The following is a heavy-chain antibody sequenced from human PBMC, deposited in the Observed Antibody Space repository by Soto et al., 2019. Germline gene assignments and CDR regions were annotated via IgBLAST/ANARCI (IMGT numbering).Heavy chain of an antibody. CDR3: AKGPTYYYDSSGYYFDY. J-gene: IGHJ4*02. CDR1: GFTFSSYA. CDR2: ISGSGGSI. Sequence: PGGSLRLSCAASGFTFSSYAMSWVRQAPGKGLEWVSAISGSGGSIYYADSVKGRFTISRDNSKNTLYLQMNSLRAEDTAVYYCAKGPTYYYDSSGYYFDYWGQGTLVTVSS. V-gene: IGHV3-23*01. D-gene: IGHD3-22*01.